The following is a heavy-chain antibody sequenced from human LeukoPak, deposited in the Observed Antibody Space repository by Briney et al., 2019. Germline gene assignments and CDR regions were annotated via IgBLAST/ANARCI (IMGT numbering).Heavy chain of an antibody. J-gene: IGHJ4*02. D-gene: IGHD3-22*01. CDR2: IRYDGSNK. CDR1: GFTFSSYG. CDR3: AKAYDSSGYYETNFDY. V-gene: IGHV3-30*02. Sequence: PGGSLRLSCVASGFTFSSYGMHWVRQAPGKGLEWVAFIRYDGSNKYYADSVKGRFTISRDNSKNTLYLQMNSLRAEDTAVYYCAKAYDSSGYYETNFDYWGQGTLVTVSS.